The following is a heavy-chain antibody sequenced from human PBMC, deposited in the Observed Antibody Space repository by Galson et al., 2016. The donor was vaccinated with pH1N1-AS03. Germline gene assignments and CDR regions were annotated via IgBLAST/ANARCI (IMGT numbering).Heavy chain of an antibody. CDR1: GFTFTNYA. Sequence: LRLSCAASGFTFTNYAMYWLRQAPGKGLEWLAVISSDGSHQYYADSVKGRFPISRDNSKNTLYLQLNSLRREDTAVYYCATSQFGSESYYNQAFDYWGRGALVTVSS. V-gene: IGHV3-30*04. CDR2: ISSDGSHQ. CDR3: ATSQFGSESYYNQAFDY. D-gene: IGHD3-10*01. J-gene: IGHJ4*02.